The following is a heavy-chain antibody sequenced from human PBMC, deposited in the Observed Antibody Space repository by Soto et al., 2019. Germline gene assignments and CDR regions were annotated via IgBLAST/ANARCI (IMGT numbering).Heavy chain of an antibody. D-gene: IGHD1-1*01. Sequence: EVQLVESGGGLVKPGGSLRLSCAASGFTFSSYSMNWVRQAPGKGLECVSSISSSSSYIYYADSVKGRFTISRDNAKNSLYLQMNSLRDEDTAIYYCARVATTGTTSRYYAMDVWGQGTTVTVSS. V-gene: IGHV3-21*01. CDR3: ARVATTGTTSRYYAMDV. J-gene: IGHJ6*02. CDR1: GFTFSSYS. CDR2: ISSSSSYI.